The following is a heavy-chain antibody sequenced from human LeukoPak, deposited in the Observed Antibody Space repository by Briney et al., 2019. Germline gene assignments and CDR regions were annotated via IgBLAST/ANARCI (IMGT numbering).Heavy chain of an antibody. V-gene: IGHV1-8*01. J-gene: IGHJ4*02. CDR1: GYTFSNYD. CDR2: MNPNSGNT. CDR3: ARNSGLADC. Sequence: ASVKVSCKASGYTFSNYDISWVRQATGQGLEWMGWMNPNSGNTGYAEKFQGRVTMTRDTSISTAYMELSSLRSDDTAVYYCARNSGLADCWGQGTLVTVSS. D-gene: IGHD5-12*01.